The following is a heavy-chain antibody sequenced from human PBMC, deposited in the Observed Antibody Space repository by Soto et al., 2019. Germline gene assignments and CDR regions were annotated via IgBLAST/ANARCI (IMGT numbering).Heavy chain of an antibody. D-gene: IGHD2-21*02. V-gene: IGHV4-39*01. J-gene: IGHJ4*02. Sequence: QVRLQESGPRLVRPSETLSLSCSVAGDSVRSRTHYWGWVRQAPGKGLEWIGNMFFSGGPYSNPSLMVRVNISVDASKNQFSLGLTSVTAADTAVYFCVRGLSLLTSYPDFWGQGTLVSVTS. CDR1: GDSVRSRTHY. CDR2: MFFSGGP. CDR3: VRGLSLLTSYPDF.